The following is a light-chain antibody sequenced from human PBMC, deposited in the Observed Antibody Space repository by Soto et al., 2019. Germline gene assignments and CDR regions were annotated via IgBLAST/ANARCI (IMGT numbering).Light chain of an antibody. CDR2: DVS. Sequence: QSALTQPAPVSGSPGQSIAISCTGTSSDVGGYNYVSWYQQPPGKAPKLIIYDVSDRPSGVSNRFSGSKSGNTASLTISGLQADDEADYYCSSYTSQSTVVFGGGTKLTVL. V-gene: IGLV2-14*01. CDR3: SSYTSQSTVV. CDR1: SSDVGGYNY. J-gene: IGLJ3*02.